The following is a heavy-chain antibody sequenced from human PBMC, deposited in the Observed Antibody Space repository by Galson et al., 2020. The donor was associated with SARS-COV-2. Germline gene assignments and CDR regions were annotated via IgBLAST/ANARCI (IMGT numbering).Heavy chain of an antibody. CDR3: AKDFVRGIGYMDV. Sequence: GESLKISCVASGFTFSRYGMGWVRQAPGQGLEWVATTSATTYYADSVRRRFIISRDDSKNTLYLQLNGLSADDTAVYYCAKDFVRGIGYMDVWGPGTTVTVSS. V-gene: IGHV3-23*01. CDR2: TSATT. D-gene: IGHD3-10*02. J-gene: IGHJ6*03. CDR1: GFTFSRYG.